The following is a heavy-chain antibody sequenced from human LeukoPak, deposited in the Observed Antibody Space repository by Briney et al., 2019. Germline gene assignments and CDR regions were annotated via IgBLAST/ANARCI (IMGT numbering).Heavy chain of an antibody. J-gene: IGHJ6*02. CDR1: GGSVSGYY. D-gene: IGHD5-18*01. CDR2: INHSGST. CDR3: AKPDHRGYSYGYLNPFYYYYGMDV. V-gene: IGHV4-34*01. Sequence: PSGTLSLTCAVYGGSVSGYYWSWIRQPPGKGLEWIGEINHSGSTNQNPSLKSRVTISVDTSKNQFSLKLSSVTAADTAVYYCAKPDHRGYSYGYLNPFYYYYGMDVWGQGTTVTVSS.